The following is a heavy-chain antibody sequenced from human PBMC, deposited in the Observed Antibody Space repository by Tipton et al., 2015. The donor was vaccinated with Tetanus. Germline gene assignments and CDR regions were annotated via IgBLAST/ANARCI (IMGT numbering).Heavy chain of an antibody. CDR1: GYTFTSHY. J-gene: IGHJ6*02. CDR2: INPSGGYT. D-gene: IGHD4-11*01. V-gene: IGHV1-46*04. CDR3: ARGPTVTPAHYYYGMDV. Sequence: QVQLVQSGAEVKKPGASVNISCKASGYTFTSHYVHWVRQAPGQGLEWMGMINPSGGYTRSAQTLQGRVKVTRDTSTTTVYMELSSLRPGDTAVYYCARGPTVTPAHYYYGMDVWGQGTTVTVSS.